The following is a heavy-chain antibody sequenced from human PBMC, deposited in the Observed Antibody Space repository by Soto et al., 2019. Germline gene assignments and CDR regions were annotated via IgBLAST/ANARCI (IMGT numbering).Heavy chain of an antibody. CDR1: GFTFSSYA. D-gene: IGHD3-22*01. V-gene: IGHV3-30-3*01. CDR2: ISYDGSNK. CDR3: ARPYSSGYYYFDY. J-gene: IGHJ4*02. Sequence: GGSLRLSCAASGFTFSSYAMHWVRQAPGKGLEWVAVISYDGSNKYYADSVKGRFTISRDNSKNTLYLQMNSLRAEDTAVYYCARPYSSGYYYFDYWGQGTLVTVSS.